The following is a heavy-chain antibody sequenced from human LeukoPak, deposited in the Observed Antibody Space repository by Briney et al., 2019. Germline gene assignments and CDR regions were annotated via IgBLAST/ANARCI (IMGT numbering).Heavy chain of an antibody. CDR1: VFTFSSYA. J-gene: IGHJ4*02. Sequence: GGSLTLSCAASVFTFSSYAMHGVRHAPGKGLEYDSSISSNGGRTYYANYVKGRFTISRDNSENTLYLQMNSLRAEDKAVYYCAKVVQYSASTGTGLDYWGKGNLVSVSS. V-gene: IGHV3-64*01. D-gene: IGHD6-13*01. CDR2: ISSNGGRT. CDR3: AKVVQYSASTGTGLDY.